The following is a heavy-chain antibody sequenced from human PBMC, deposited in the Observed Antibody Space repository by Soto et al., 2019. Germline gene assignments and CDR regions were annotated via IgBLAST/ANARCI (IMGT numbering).Heavy chain of an antibody. V-gene: IGHV4-59*01. CDR3: ARGRRQLVENAEVYFFEY. D-gene: IGHD6-6*01. CDR1: GGSISAYY. CDR2: IYYTGNT. Sequence: SETLSLTCTVSGGSISAYYWNWIRQPPGKGLEWIGYIYYTGNTNHNPSLKSRVTISLDTSKNQFSLKLNSVTAADTAMYYCARGRRQLVENAEVYFFEYWAQGTLVTVSS. J-gene: IGHJ4*02.